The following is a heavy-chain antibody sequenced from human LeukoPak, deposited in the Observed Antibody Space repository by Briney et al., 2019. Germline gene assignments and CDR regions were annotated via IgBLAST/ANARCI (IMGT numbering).Heavy chain of an antibody. CDR2: IYYSGST. Sequence: PSETLSLTCTVSGGSISSYYWSWIRQPPGKGLEWIGYIYYSGSTNYNPSLKSRVTISVDTSKNQFSLKLSCVTAADTAVYYCARVGAGDAFDIWGQGTMVTVSS. D-gene: IGHD1-26*01. CDR1: GGSISSYY. V-gene: IGHV4-59*01. CDR3: ARVGAGDAFDI. J-gene: IGHJ3*02.